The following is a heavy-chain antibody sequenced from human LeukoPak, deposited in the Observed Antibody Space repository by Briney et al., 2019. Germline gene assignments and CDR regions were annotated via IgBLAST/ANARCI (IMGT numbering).Heavy chain of an antibody. Sequence: SETLSLTCAVYGGSFSDYYWSWIRQPPGKGLEWIGEINHGGSANYNPSLKSRVTLTVDTSKNQFSLKLTSVTAADTAVYYCARDGYSTPDVWGQGTTVTGSS. CDR2: INHGGSA. V-gene: IGHV4-34*01. J-gene: IGHJ6*02. D-gene: IGHD6-13*01. CDR3: ARDGYSTPDV. CDR1: GGSFSDYY.